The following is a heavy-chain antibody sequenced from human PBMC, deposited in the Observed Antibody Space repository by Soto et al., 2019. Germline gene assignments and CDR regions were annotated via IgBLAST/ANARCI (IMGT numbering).Heavy chain of an antibody. V-gene: IGHV3-66*01. D-gene: IGHD3-22*01. J-gene: IGHJ4*02. CDR1: GLTVSTNY. CDR2: IYSDGRT. Sequence: PGGSLRLSCAASGLTVSTNYMSWVRQAPGKGLEWVSVIYSDGRTYHADSVKGGFTISRDYSKNTLYLQMNSLRAEDTAVYYCARVTTLAFDYWGRGTLVTVSS. CDR3: ARVTTLAFDY.